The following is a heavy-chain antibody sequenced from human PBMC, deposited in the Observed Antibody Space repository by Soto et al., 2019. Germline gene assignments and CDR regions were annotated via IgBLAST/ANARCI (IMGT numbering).Heavy chain of an antibody. D-gene: IGHD4-17*01. CDR3: ATLTTVTTPVPFDS. Sequence: GGSLRLSCAASGFTFHTCAMSWVRQAPGTGLEWVSAISGSDGGTYYADSGKGRFTLSRDNSKNTLYLQMNSLRAEDTAVYYCATLTTVTTPVPFDSWGQGTLVTVSS. J-gene: IGHJ4*02. V-gene: IGHV3-23*01. CDR2: ISGSDGGT. CDR1: GFTFHTCA.